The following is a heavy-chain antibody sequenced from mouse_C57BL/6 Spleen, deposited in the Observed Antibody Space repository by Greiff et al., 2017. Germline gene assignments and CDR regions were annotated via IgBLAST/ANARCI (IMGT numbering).Heavy chain of an antibody. CDR2: ISYSGST. D-gene: IGHD1-1*01. V-gene: IGHV3-1*01. J-gene: IGHJ1*03. CDR1: GYSITSGYD. CDR3: ARSYYYGSSYLGYFDV. Sequence: EVKLQESGPGMVKPSQSLSLTCTVTGYSITSGYDWHWIRHFPGNKLEWMGYISYSGSTNYNPSLKSRISITHDTSKNHFFLKLNSVTTEDTATYYCARSYYYGSSYLGYFDVWGTGTTVTVSS.